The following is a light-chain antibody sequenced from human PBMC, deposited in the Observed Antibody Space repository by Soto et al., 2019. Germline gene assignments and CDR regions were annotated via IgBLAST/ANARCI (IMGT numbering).Light chain of an antibody. V-gene: IGKV1-5*01. CDR1: QTINNW. J-gene: IGKJ1*01. CDR2: DAS. Sequence: DIQMTQSPSTLSASIGDRVTVTCRASQTINNWLAWYQQKPGKAPKLLIYDASTLEGEVPSRFGASGAGTDFTLTITSLQPDDSATYYCQQYNSDPWTFGQGTKVEI. CDR3: QQYNSDPWT.